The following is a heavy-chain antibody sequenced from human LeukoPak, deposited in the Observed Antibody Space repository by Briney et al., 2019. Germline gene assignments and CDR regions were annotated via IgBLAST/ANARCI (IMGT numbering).Heavy chain of an antibody. CDR1: GFTFSGYW. J-gene: IGHJ4*02. CDR2: INSDGSST. D-gene: IGHD1-1*01. V-gene: IGHV3-74*01. Sequence: GGSLRLSCAASGFTFSGYWMHWVRQVPGKGLVWLSRINSDGSSTSYADSVKGRFTISRDNAKNTLYLQMNSLRAEDTAVYYCARDGRGFDYWGQGTLVTVSS. CDR3: ARDGRGFDY.